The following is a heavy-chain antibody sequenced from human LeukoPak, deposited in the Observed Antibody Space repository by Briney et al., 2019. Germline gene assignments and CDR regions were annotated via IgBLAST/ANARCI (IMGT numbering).Heavy chain of an antibody. Sequence: GGSLRLSCAASGFTVSSNYINWVRQAPGKGLEWVSYISSSGSTIYYADSVKGRFTISRDNAKNSLYLQMNSLRAEDTAVYYCAELGITMIGGVWGKGTTVTISS. CDR2: ISSSGSTI. CDR3: AELGITMIGGV. CDR1: GFTVSSNY. D-gene: IGHD3-10*02. V-gene: IGHV3-48*03. J-gene: IGHJ6*04.